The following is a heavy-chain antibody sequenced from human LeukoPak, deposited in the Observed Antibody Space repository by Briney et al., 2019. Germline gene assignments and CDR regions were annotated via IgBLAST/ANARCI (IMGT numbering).Heavy chain of an antibody. Sequence: SETLSLTCTVSGDSFTSVTDYWAWIRQPPGKGLEWIASGDYSGGTYYNPSLESRVAISADTSKNQFSLKLSSVTAADTAVYYCARGPYSVSSTSNYWYFDLWGRGTLVTVSS. J-gene: IGHJ2*01. CDR2: GDYSGGT. V-gene: IGHV4-39*07. CDR1: GDSFTSVTDY. D-gene: IGHD2-2*01. CDR3: ARGPYSVSSTSNYWYFDL.